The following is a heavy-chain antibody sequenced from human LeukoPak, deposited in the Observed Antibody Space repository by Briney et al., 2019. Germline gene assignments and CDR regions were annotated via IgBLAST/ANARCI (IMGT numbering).Heavy chain of an antibody. V-gene: IGHV3-48*04. CDR1: RFTFSRYS. D-gene: IGHD5-18*01. Sequence: GGSLRLSCTASRFTFSRYSMNWVRQAPGKGLEWVSFISSSTISYADSVKGRFTISRDNAKNSLYLQMNSLRAEDTAVYYCARGGEQLSLGYWGQGTLVTVSS. J-gene: IGHJ4*02. CDR3: ARGGEQLSLGY. CDR2: ISSSTI.